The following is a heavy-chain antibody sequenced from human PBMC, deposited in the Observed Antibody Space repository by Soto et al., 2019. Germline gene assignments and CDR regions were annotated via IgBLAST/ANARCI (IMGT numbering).Heavy chain of an antibody. D-gene: IGHD3-10*01. CDR2: IYYSGST. CDR3: ARVWGGAFDI. CDR1: GGSISSYY. Sequence: SETLSLTCTVSGGSISSYYWSWIRQPPGKGLEWIGYIYYSGSTNYNPFLKSRVTISVDTSKNQFSLKLSSVTAADTAVYYCARVWGGAFDIWGQGTMVTVSS. J-gene: IGHJ3*02. V-gene: IGHV4-59*01.